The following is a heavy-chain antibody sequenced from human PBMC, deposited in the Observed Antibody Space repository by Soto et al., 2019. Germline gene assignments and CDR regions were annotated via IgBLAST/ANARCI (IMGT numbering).Heavy chain of an antibody. J-gene: IGHJ6*02. V-gene: IGHV4-30-4*01. D-gene: IGHD3-10*01. CDR2: IFHSGST. CDR3: ARDRYYGSGTYYNFYSGMDV. Sequence: SESLYLTCTVSGGSINSGDYYWTWVRQPPGKGLEWIGNIFHSGSTYYTPSLQSRVTISLDTSKNHFSLKLSSVTPADTAVYYCARDRYYGSGTYYNFYSGMDVWGQGTTVTVSS. CDR1: GGSINSGDYY.